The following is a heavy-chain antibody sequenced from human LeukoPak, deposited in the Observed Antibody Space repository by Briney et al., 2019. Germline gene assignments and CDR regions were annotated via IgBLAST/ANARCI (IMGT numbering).Heavy chain of an antibody. D-gene: IGHD5-18*01. CDR1: GGSGGSISSSNW. CDR2: IYHSGST. V-gene: IGHV4-4*02. J-gene: IGHJ4*02. CDR3: ASRGYSYGWGYFDY. Sequence: SETLSLTCAVSGGSGGSISSSNWWNWVRQPPGKGLEWIGEIYHSGSTNYNPSLKSRVTISVDKSKNQFSLKLSSVTAADTAVYYCASRGYSYGWGYFDYWGQGTLVTVSS.